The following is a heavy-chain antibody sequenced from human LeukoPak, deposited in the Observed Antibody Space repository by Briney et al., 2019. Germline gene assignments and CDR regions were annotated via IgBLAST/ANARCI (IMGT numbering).Heavy chain of an antibody. CDR1: KFTFSNYG. D-gene: IGHD3-10*01. CDR3: VKGFMSRGDWDY. J-gene: IGHJ4*02. CDR2: ISDDGGTT. V-gene: IGHV3-23*01. Sequence: PGGSLRLSCTASKFTFSNYGMNWVRQAPGKGLEWVSVISDDGGTTYYADSVKGRFIISRDNFKNMVYLQMNSLRGEDTAIYYCVKGFMSRGDWDYWGQGTLVTVSS.